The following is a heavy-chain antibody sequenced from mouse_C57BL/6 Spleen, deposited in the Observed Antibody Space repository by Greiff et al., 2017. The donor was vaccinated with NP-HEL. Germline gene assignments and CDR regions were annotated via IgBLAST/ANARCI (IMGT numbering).Heavy chain of an antibody. CDR1: GFNIKDDY. Sequence: VQLQQSGAELVRPGASVKLSCTASGFNIKDDYMHWVKQRPEQGLEWIGWIDPENGDTEYASKFQGKATITADTSSNTAYLQLSSLTSEDTAVYYCTITTVGGYYFDYWGQGTTLTVSS. CDR3: TITTVGGYYFDY. D-gene: IGHD1-1*01. CDR2: IDPENGDT. J-gene: IGHJ2*01. V-gene: IGHV14-4*01.